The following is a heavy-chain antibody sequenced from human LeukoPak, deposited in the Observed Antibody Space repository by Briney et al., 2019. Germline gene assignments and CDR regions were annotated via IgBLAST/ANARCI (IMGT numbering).Heavy chain of an antibody. CDR3: ARELNDYDSSGYPDPYFDY. V-gene: IGHV3-7*01. CDR1: GFTFSSYE. Sequence: GGSLRLSCAASGFTFSSYEMTWVRQAPGKGLEWVANIKQDGSEKYYVDSVKGRFTISRDNAKNSLYLQMNSLRAEDTAVYYCARELNDYDSSGYPDPYFDYWGQGTLVTVSS. CDR2: IKQDGSEK. J-gene: IGHJ4*02. D-gene: IGHD3-22*01.